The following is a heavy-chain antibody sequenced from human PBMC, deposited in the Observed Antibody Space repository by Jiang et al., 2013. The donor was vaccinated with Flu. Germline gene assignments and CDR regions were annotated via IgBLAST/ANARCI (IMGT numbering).Heavy chain of an antibody. J-gene: IGHJ4*02. Sequence: KPTQTLTLTCNFSGFSLSTNGVGVGWIRQPPGKALEWLALIHWDNDKQYSISLKTRLTITKDTSKNQVVLTLANLGPVDTATYYCVHFSTWMRKFDYWGQGALVTVSS. D-gene: IGHD5-12*01. V-gene: IGHV2-5*02. CDR1: GFSLSTNGVG. CDR3: VHFSTWMRKFDY. CDR2: IHWDNDK.